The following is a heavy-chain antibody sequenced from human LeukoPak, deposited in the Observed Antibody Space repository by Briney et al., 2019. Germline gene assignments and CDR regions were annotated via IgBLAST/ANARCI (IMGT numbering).Heavy chain of an antibody. CDR2: IYYSGST. J-gene: IGHJ4*02. CDR1: GGSISSSSYY. Sequence: PSETLSLTCTVSGGSISSSSYYWGWIRQPPGKGLEWIGSIYYSGSTYYNPSLKSRVTISVDTSKNQFSLKLSSVTAADTAVYYCAREAVGATGVYFDYWGQGTLVTVSS. V-gene: IGHV4-39*07. CDR3: AREAVGATGVYFDY. D-gene: IGHD1-26*01.